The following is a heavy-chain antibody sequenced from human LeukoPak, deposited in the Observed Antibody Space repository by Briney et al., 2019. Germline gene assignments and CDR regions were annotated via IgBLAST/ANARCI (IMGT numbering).Heavy chain of an antibody. D-gene: IGHD5-18*01. CDR3: AKDRTGYGYFDY. CDR2: ISGSGGST. Sequence: GGSLRLSCAASGFTFSSYAMSWVRQAPGEGLEWVSAISGSGGSTYYADSVKGRFTISRDNSKNTLYLQMNSLRAEDTAVYYCAKDRTGYGYFDYWGQGTLVTVSS. J-gene: IGHJ4*02. V-gene: IGHV3-23*01. CDR1: GFTFSSYA.